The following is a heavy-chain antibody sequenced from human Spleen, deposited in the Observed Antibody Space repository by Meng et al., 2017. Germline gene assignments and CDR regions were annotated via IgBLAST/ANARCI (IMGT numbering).Heavy chain of an antibody. D-gene: IGHD6-25*01. CDR3: ARDHYSSAVY. CDR2: INWNGGST. J-gene: IGHJ4*02. CDR1: GFTFDDYG. V-gene: IGHV3-20*04. Sequence: ESLKISCAASGFTFDDYGMSWVRQAPGKGLEWVSGINWNGGSTGYADSVKGRFTISRDNAKNSLYLQMNSLTVEDTAVYYCARDHYSSAVYWGQGTLVTVSS.